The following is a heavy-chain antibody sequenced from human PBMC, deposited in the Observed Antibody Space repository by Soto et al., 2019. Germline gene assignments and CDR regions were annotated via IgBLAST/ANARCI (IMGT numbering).Heavy chain of an antibody. CDR1: GFTFTNAW. Sequence: EVQVVESGGDLVQPGGSLRLSCEVSGFTFTNAWMSWVRQAPGKGLEWVGRIKSKSDGGTTDYAAPVKGRFTISRDDSKNTLYLQMNSLNTEDTAVYYCTTQTLTTVTFFDYWGQGTLVTVSS. CDR2: IKSKSDGGTT. J-gene: IGHJ4*02. CDR3: TTQTLTTVTFFDY. V-gene: IGHV3-15*01. D-gene: IGHD4-17*01.